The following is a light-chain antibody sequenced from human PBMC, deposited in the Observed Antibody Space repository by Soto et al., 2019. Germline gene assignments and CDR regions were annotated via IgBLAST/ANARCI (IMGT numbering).Light chain of an antibody. CDR1: QSFSGY. Sequence: DILLTQSPATLSLSPGERATLSCRASQSFSGYLAWYQQKPGQAPRLLIYDASQRATGIPARFSGRGSGTDFTLTISSLEPEDFAVYYCQQRSNWPPVITFGQGTRLEIK. V-gene: IGKV3-11*01. J-gene: IGKJ5*01. CDR3: QQRSNWPPVIT. CDR2: DAS.